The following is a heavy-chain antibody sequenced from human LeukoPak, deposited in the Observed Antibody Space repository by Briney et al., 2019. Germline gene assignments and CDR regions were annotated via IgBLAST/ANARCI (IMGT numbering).Heavy chain of an antibody. J-gene: IGHJ4*02. Sequence: GGSLRLSCAASGFTFSSYGMHWVRQAPGKGLEWVAVIWYDGSNKYYADSVKGRFTIFRDNSKNTLYLQMNSLRAEDTAVYYCAREAHGYYYDSSGYYPYGYYFDYWGQGTLVTVSS. CDR2: IWYDGSNK. D-gene: IGHD3-22*01. CDR1: GFTFSSYG. V-gene: IGHV3-33*01. CDR3: AREAHGYYYDSSGYYPYGYYFDY.